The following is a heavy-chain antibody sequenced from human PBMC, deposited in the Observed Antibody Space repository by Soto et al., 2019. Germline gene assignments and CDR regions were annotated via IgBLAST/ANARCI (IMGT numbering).Heavy chain of an antibody. V-gene: IGHV1-69*13. CDR3: ARGIAMPRWWWFDP. J-gene: IGHJ5*02. CDR1: GGTFSSYA. Sequence: ASVKVSCKASGGTFSSYAISWVRQAPGQGLEWMGGIIPIFGTANYAQKFQGRVTITADESTSTAYMELSSLRSEDTAVYYCARGIAMPRWWWFDPWGQGTLVTVSS. CDR2: IIPIFGTA. D-gene: IGHD2-2*01.